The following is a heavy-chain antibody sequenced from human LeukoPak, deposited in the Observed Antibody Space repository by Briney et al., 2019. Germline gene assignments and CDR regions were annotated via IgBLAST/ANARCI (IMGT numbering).Heavy chain of an antibody. CDR2: IYTSGST. Sequence: PSETLSLTCTVSGGSISSSSYYWSWIRQPAGKGLEWIGRIYTSGSTNYNPSLKSRVTMSVDTSKNQFSLKLSSVTAADTAVYYCARVAIADSFDPWGQGTLVTVSS. CDR1: GGSISSSSYY. V-gene: IGHV4-61*02. CDR3: ARVAIADSFDP. D-gene: IGHD6-13*01. J-gene: IGHJ5*02.